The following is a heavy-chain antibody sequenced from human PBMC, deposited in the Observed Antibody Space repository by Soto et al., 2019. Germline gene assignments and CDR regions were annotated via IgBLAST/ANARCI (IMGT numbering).Heavy chain of an antibody. CDR1: GYTFTSYY. CDR3: ARAITMVRGEEGDYFDY. CDR2: ISAYNGNT. D-gene: IGHD3-10*01. J-gene: IGHJ4*02. V-gene: IGHV1-18*04. Sequence: ASVKVSCKASGYTFTSYYMHWVRQAPGQGLEWMGWISAYNGNTNYAQKLQGRVTMTTDTSTSTAYMELRSLRSDDTAVYYCARAITMVRGEEGDYFDYWGQGTLVTVSS.